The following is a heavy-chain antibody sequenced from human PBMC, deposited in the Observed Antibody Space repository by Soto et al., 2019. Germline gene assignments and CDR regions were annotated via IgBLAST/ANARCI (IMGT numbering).Heavy chain of an antibody. D-gene: IGHD3-3*01. Sequence: EVQLLESGGGLVQPGGSLRLSCAASGFTFSSYAMSWVRQAPGKGLEWVSAISGSGGSTYYADSVKGRFTISRDNSKNTLYLQMNSLRAEDTAVYYCAKDQDTTPPYYDFWSGYYANWFDPWGQGTLVTVSS. CDR3: AKDQDTTPPYYDFWSGYYANWFDP. V-gene: IGHV3-23*01. J-gene: IGHJ5*02. CDR1: GFTFSSYA. CDR2: ISGSGGST.